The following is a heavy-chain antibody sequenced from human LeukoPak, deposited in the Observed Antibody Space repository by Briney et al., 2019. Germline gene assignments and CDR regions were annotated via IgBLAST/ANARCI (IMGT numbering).Heavy chain of an antibody. V-gene: IGHV3-23*01. CDR1: GFTFNTYA. CDR2: ISGSGRTT. J-gene: IGHJ3*02. CDR3: AKDRRELDVFDI. Sequence: GGSLRLSCAASGFTFNTYAMSWVRQAPGKGLEWVSGISGSGRTTYYADSMKGRFTISRDNSKNTLFVQMNSLRAEDTAVYYCAKDRRELDVFDIWGQGTMVTVSS.